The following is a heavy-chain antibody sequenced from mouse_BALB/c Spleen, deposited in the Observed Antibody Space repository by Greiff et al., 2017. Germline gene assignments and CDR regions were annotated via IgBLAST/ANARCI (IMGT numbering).Heavy chain of an antibody. CDR3: ARGKIHYYGLDY. D-gene: IGHD1-2*01. Sequence: VKVVESGPGLVQPSQSLSITCTVSGFSLTSYGVHWVRQSPGKGLEWLGVIWSGGSTDYNAAFISRLSISKDNSKSQVFFKMNSLQANDTAIYYCARGKIHYYGLDYWGQGTTLTVSS. CDR2: IWSGGST. J-gene: IGHJ2*01. CDR1: GFSLTSYG. V-gene: IGHV2-2*02.